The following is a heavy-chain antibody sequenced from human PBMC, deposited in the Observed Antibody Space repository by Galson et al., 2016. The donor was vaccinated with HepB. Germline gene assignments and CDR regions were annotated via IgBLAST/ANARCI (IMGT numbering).Heavy chain of an antibody. J-gene: IGHJ6*02. D-gene: IGHD5-18*01. CDR1: GGSISSSSYY. CDR2: IYYSGST. Sequence: SETLSLTCTVSGGSISSSSYYWGWIRQPPGRGLEWIGSIYYSGSTYYNPSLKSRVTISVDTSKNQFSLKTSSVTAADTAVYYCARRFRYTYGPPYGMDVWGQGTTVTVSS. CDR3: ARRFRYTYGPPYGMDV. V-gene: IGHV4-39*01.